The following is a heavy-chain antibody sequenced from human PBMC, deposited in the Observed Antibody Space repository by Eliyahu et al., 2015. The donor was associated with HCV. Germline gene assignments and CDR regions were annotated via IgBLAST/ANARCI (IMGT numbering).Heavy chain of an antibody. J-gene: IGHJ4*02. CDR2: ISGSGGST. V-gene: IGHV3-23*01. CDR3: AKDPGRGYYDSRGGDS. Sequence: EVQLLESGGGLVQPGGSLRLSCAASGFTFSSXAMSWGPQASGKGLEWVSAISGSGGSTYYADSVKGRFTISRDNSKNTLYLQMNSLRAEDTAVYYCAKDPGRGYYDSRGGDSWGQGTLGHRLL. D-gene: IGHD3-22*01. CDR1: GFTFSSXA.